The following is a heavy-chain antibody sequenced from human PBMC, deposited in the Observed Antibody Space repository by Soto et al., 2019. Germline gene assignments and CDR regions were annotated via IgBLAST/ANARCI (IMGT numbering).Heavy chain of an antibody. Sequence: PETLSLTCTVSGGSITDYSWVWIRKPAGKGLEWIGRIFSSGSTNYNPSLKGRITMSLDTSKNQSSLKLNSATATDTAVYFCARDQGVVVTADNWFDPWGQG. CDR1: GGSITDYS. J-gene: IGHJ5*02. D-gene: IGHD2-21*02. V-gene: IGHV4-4*07. CDR2: IFSSGST. CDR3: ARDQGVVVTADNWFDP.